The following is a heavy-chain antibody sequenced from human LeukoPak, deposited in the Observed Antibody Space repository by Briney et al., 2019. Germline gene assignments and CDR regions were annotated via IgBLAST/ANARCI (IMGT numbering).Heavy chain of an antibody. CDR3: AKSLRFEDYTNLPFDY. J-gene: IGHJ4*02. Sequence: PGGSLRLSCAASGFTFSNYAMNWVRQAPGKGLEWVSAISRTGGSTYYADSVKGRFTISRDNSKNTLYLQMNSLRVEDTAVYYCAKSLRFEDYTNLPFDYWGQGTLVTVSS. V-gene: IGHV3-23*01. CDR2: ISRTGGST. CDR1: GFTFSNYA. D-gene: IGHD3-10*01.